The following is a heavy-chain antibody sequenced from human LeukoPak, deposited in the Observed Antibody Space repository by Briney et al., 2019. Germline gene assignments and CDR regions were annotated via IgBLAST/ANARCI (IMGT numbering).Heavy chain of an antibody. J-gene: IGHJ5*02. CDR1: GYTXTSYS. CDR2: INPNSGGT. V-gene: IGHV1-2*02. D-gene: IGHD3-10*01. Sequence: ASVKVSCKASGYTXTSYSISRVRQAPGQGLEWMGWINPNSGGTNYAQKFQGRVTMTRDTSISTAYMELSRLRSDDTAVYYCARDFNGELLKNWFDPWGQGTLVTVSS. CDR3: ARDFNGELLKNWFDP.